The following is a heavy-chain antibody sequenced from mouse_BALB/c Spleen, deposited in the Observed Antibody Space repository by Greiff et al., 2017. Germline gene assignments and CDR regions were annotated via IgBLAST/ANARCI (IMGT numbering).Heavy chain of an antibody. J-gene: IGHJ4*01. Sequence: VQVVESGGGLVQPKGSLKLSCAASGFTFNTYAMNWVRQAPGKGLEWVARIRSKSNNYATYYADSVKDRFTISRDDSQSMLYLQMNNLKTEDTAMYYCVRRGVYAMDYWGQGTSVTVSS. CDR2: IRSKSNNYAT. CDR3: VRRGVYAMDY. V-gene: IGHV10-1*02. CDR1: GFTFNTYA.